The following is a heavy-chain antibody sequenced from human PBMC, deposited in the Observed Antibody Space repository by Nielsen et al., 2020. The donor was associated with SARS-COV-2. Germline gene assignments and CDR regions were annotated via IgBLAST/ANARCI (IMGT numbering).Heavy chain of an antibody. D-gene: IGHD2-21*01. CDR1: GGSFSGYY. Sequence: SETLSLTCAVYGGSFSGYYWSWIRQPPGKGLEWIGEINHSGSTNYNPSLKSRVTISVDTSKNQLSLKLSSVTAADTAVYYCARHIAPDYFDYWGQGTLVTVSS. CDR3: ARHIAPDYFDY. V-gene: IGHV4-34*01. CDR2: INHSGST. J-gene: IGHJ4*02.